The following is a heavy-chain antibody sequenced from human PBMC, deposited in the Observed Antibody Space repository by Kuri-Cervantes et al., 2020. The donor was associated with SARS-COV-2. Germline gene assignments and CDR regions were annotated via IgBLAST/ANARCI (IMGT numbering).Heavy chain of an antibody. V-gene: IGHV1-8*01. J-gene: IGHJ5*02. CDR3: ARDRDVLRYFDWSIGGWFDP. CDR2: MNPNSGNT. CDR1: GYIITSYY. Sequence: ASAQISCNAAGYIITSYYINWLRQATGQGLEWRGWMNPNSGNTGYAQKFQGRVTMTRNTSISTAYMELSSLRSEDTAVYYCARDRDVLRYFDWSIGGWFDPWGQGTLVTVSS. D-gene: IGHD3-9*01.